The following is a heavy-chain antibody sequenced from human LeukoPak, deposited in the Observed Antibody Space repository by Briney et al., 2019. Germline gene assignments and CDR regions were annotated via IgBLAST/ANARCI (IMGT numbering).Heavy chain of an antibody. D-gene: IGHD3-10*01. V-gene: IGHV1-18*04. CDR1: GYTFTSYG. CDR3: ARDGPRITMVRGEARDY. Sequence: ASVKVSCKASGYTFTSYGISWVRQAPGQGLEWMGWISAYNGNTNYAQKLQGRVTMTTDTSTSTAYMELRSLRSDDTAVYYCARDGPRITMVRGEARDYWGQGTLVTVSS. J-gene: IGHJ4*02. CDR2: ISAYNGNT.